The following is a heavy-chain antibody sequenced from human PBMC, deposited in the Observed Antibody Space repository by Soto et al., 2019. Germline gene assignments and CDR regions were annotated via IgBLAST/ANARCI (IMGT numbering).Heavy chain of an antibody. CDR2: IDPSDSYT. D-gene: IGHD5-18*01. J-gene: IGHJ2*01. Sequence: EVQLVQSGAEVKKPGESLRISCKGSGYSFTSHWISWVRQMPGKGLEWMGRIDPSDSYTSYSPSFQGHVTISADKSTSTVYLQWSSLKASDTAMYYCARGDTALSYWYFDLWGRGTLVTVSS. V-gene: IGHV5-10-1*01. CDR1: GYSFTSHW. CDR3: ARGDTALSYWYFDL.